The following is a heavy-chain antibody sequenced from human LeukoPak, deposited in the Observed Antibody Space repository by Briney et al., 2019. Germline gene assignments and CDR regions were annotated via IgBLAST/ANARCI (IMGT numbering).Heavy chain of an antibody. CDR2: ISSSSSYT. CDR3: ARGEFDFDY. CDR1: GFTFSDYY. V-gene: IGHV3-11*06. J-gene: IGHJ4*02. D-gene: IGHD3-10*01. Sequence: GGSLRLSCAASGFTFSDYYMSWIRQAPGKGLEWVSYISSSSSYTNYAVSVKGRFTISRDNAKNSLYLQMNSLRAEDTAVYYCARGEFDFDYWGQGTLVTVSS.